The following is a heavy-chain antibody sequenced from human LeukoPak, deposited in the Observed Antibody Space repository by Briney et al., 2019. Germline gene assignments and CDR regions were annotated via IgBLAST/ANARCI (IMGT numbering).Heavy chain of an antibody. CDR2: INPNSGGT. V-gene: IGHV1-2*06. J-gene: IGHJ4*02. CDR1: GYTFTDYY. CDR3: ARGWLFGGNSAFPR. Sequence: ASVKVSCKASGYTFTDYYIHWVRQAPGQGLEWMGRINPNSGGTNYAQKFQGRVTMTRVTSISTAYMELSSLRSEDTAVYYCARGWLFGGNSAFPRWGQGTLVTVSS. D-gene: IGHD4-23*01.